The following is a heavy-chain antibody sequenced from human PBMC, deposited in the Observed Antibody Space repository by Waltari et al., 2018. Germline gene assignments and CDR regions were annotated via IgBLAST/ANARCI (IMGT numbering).Heavy chain of an antibody. CDR3: AREWSNATTWFGGYFDL. J-gene: IGHJ4*02. CDR1: GFTVRDNY. D-gene: IGHD3-16*01. Sequence: EEQLVESGGRLVQSGGSLRLSCAASGFTVRDNYMTWVRQAPGKGLEWGSVIYNEGSTFYAGSVKGRFTISREISRNEVSLQMHSVRGDDAGIYYCAREWSNATTWFGGYFDLWGQGTQVIVSS. CDR2: IYNEGST. V-gene: IGHV3-53*01.